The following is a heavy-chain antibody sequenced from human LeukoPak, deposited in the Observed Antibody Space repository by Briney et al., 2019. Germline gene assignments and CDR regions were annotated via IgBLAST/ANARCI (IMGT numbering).Heavy chain of an antibody. CDR2: IVVGSGNT. CDR1: GFTFTSSA. CDR3: AADAYCSGGSCYSGFYYYYYMDV. V-gene: IGHV1-58*02. D-gene: IGHD2-15*01. Sequence: ASVKVSCKASGFTFTSSAMQWVRQARGQRLEWIGWIVVGSGNTNYAQKFQERVTITRDMSTSTAHMELSSLRSEDTAVYYCAADAYCSGGSCYSGFYYYYYMDVWGKGTTVTVSS. J-gene: IGHJ6*03.